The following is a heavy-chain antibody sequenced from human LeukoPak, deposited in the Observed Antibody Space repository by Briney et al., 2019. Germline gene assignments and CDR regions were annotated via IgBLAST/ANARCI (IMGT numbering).Heavy chain of an antibody. D-gene: IGHD3-16*01. CDR2: IDKSRST. Sequence: PSETLSLTCAVYGASFSDRYWTWVRQPPGKGVEWVGEIDKSRSTNFNPSLKGRVTISLDTCKNQFSRDLTSVTTAETAIYYCAASSQLGSYHWFDPWGQGTPVTVSS. CDR3: AASSQLGSYHWFDP. V-gene: IGHV4-34*01. J-gene: IGHJ5*02. CDR1: GASFSDRY.